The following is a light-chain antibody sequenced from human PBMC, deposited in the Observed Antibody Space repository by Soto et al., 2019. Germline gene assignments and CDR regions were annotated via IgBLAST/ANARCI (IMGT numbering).Light chain of an antibody. CDR3: QHYVMSPLT. J-gene: IGKJ4*01. V-gene: IGKV3-15*01. CDR2: GAS. Sequence: EIVMTQSPATLSVSPGERATLSCRASQSVNNNLAWYQQKPGQAPRLLIYGASARATGIPARFSGSGSGTEFTLTISSLQSEDFAVYYCQHYVMSPLTFGGGTKVEIK. CDR1: QSVNNN.